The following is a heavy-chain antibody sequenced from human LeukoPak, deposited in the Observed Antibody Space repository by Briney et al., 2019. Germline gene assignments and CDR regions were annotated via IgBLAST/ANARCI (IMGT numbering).Heavy chain of an antibody. CDR2: IYTSGST. V-gene: IGHV4-61*02. J-gene: IGHJ4*02. CDR1: GGSISSSSYY. Sequence: KPSETLSLTCTVSGGSISSSSYYWGWIRQPAGKGLEWIGRIYTSGSTNYNPSLKSRVTMSVDTSKNQFSLKLSSVTAADTAVYYCARGLRSLFDYWGQGTLVTVSS. D-gene: IGHD4-17*01. CDR3: ARGLRSLFDY.